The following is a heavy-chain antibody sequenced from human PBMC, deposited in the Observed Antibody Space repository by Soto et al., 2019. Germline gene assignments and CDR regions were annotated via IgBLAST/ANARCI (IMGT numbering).Heavy chain of an antibody. J-gene: IGHJ6*02. CDR2: ISGYNGDT. Sequence: ASVKGSCKGSGYTFTRYGVSWVRQAPGQGLEWMGWISGYNGDTKYAQKFQGRVTMTVDTSTTTAYMELRSLTSDDRAVYYCAKNGQPPYYYYGMDVWGQGTTVTVSS. D-gene: IGHD2-8*01. CDR1: GYTFTRYG. CDR3: AKNGQPPYYYYGMDV. V-gene: IGHV1-18*01.